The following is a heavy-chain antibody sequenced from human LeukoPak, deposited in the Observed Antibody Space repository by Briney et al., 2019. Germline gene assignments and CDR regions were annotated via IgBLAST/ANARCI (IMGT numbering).Heavy chain of an antibody. Sequence: PGGSLRLSCAASGFTFSNTWMAWVRQAPGKGLEWVANINQDGSTKHYEDSVKGRFTISRDNAKNSLYLQMNSLRAEDTAVYYCARDQSGSLDYWGQGTLVTVSS. CDR2: INQDGSTK. V-gene: IGHV3-7*01. D-gene: IGHD1-26*01. CDR3: ARDQSGSLDY. CDR1: GFTFSNTW. J-gene: IGHJ4*02.